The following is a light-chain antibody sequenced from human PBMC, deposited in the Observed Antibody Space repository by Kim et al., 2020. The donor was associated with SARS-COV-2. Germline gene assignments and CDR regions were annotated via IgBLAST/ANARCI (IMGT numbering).Light chain of an antibody. J-gene: IGKJ4*02. CDR1: QSVSSY. CDR2: DVS. V-gene: IGKV3-11*01. CDR3: QRRSSWPLT. Sequence: EIVLTQSPTTLSVSLGERATLSCRASQSVSSYLAWYQHKPGQAPRLLIGDVSKRATGVPARFSGSGSGTDFTLTISSLAPEDFAVYYYQRRSSWPLTFGGGTKVDIK.